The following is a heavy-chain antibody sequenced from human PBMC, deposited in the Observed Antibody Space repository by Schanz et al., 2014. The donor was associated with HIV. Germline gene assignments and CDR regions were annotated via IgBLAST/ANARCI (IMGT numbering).Heavy chain of an antibody. J-gene: IGHJ3*02. Sequence: VHLVESGGGVVRPGRSLRLSCAASGFTFDSYGMHWVRQAPGRGLEWVSTVIGSGVRTIYADSVKGRFTISRDNSKNTLSLHMNSLRVGDTAVYYCAQMGAFAAFDIWGHGTVVTVSS. D-gene: IGHD3-16*01. CDR1: GFTFDSYG. CDR3: AQMGAFAAFDI. V-gene: IGHV3-23*04. CDR2: VIGSGVRT.